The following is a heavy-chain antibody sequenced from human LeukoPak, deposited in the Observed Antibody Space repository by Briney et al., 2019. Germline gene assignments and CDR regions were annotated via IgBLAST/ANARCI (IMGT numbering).Heavy chain of an antibody. CDR2: IYYSGRT. Sequence: SGTLSLTCAVSGDSISSTWWHWVRQPPGKGLEWIGSIYYSGRTYYNPSLKSRVTISVDTSKNQFFLKLSSVTAADTAVYYCARILYSSNIDYWGQGSLVTVSS. CDR3: ARILYSSNIDY. V-gene: IGHV4-4*02. J-gene: IGHJ4*02. CDR1: GDSISSTW. D-gene: IGHD6-19*01.